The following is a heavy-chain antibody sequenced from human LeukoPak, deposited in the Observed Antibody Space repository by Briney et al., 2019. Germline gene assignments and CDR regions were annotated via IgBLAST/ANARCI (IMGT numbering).Heavy chain of an antibody. V-gene: IGHV3-64*01. CDR2: ISSNGGST. CDR3: ARGVGYYDFWSGYHDY. J-gene: IGHJ4*02. D-gene: IGHD3-3*01. Sequence: GGSLRLSCAASGFTFSSYAMHWVRQAPGKGLEHVSAISSNGGSTYYANSVKGRFTISRDNSKNTLYLQMGSLRAEDMAVYYCARGVGYYDFWSGYHDYWGQGTLVTVSS. CDR1: GFTFSSYA.